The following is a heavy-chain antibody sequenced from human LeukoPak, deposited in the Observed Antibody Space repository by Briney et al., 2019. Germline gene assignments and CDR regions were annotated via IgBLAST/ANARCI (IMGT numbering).Heavy chain of an antibody. CDR1: GGSISSYY. D-gene: IGHD2-8*01. CDR3: ASDYCTNGVCYMDY. CDR2: IYTSGST. Sequence: SETLSLTCTVSGGSISSYYWSWIRQPPGKGLEWIGRIYTSGSTNYNPSLKSRVAMSVDTSKSQFSLKLSSVTAADTAVYYCASDYCTNGVCYMDYWGQGTLVTVSS. V-gene: IGHV4-4*07. J-gene: IGHJ4*02.